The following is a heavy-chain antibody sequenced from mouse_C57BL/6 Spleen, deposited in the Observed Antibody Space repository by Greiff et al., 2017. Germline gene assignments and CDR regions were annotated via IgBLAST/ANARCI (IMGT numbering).Heavy chain of an antibody. D-gene: IGHD1-1*01. CDR3: AREAIYYYGRDY. J-gene: IGHJ2*01. CDR2: IYPGDGDT. Sequence: QVQLQQSGPELVKPGASVKISCKASGYAFSSSWMNWVKQRTGKGLEWIGRIYPGDGDTNYNGKFKGKATLTADKSSSTAYMQLSSLTSEDSAVYFCAREAIYYYGRDYWGQGTTLTVSS. V-gene: IGHV1-82*01. CDR1: GYAFSSSW.